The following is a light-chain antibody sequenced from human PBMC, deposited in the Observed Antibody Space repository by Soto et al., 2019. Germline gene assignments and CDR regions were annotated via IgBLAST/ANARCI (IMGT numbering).Light chain of an antibody. CDR2: DVS. Sequence: QSALTQPASVSGSPGQSITISCTGTSSDVGGYNYVSWYQQHPGKAPKVMIYDVSERPSGVPDRFSGSKSGNTASLTISGLQAEDEADYYCCSYAGSYTVVFGGGTQLTVL. CDR1: SSDVGGYNY. J-gene: IGLJ2*01. V-gene: IGLV2-11*01. CDR3: CSYAGSYTVV.